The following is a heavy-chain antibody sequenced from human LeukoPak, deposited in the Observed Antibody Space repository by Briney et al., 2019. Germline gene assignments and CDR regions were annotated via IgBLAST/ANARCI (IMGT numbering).Heavy chain of an antibody. CDR1: GYTFTGYY. CDR3: ARAPGKTYKGDFDY. J-gene: IGHJ4*02. Sequence: ASVKVSCKASGYTFTGYYMHWVRQAPGQGLEWMGRISPNSGGTNYAQKFQGRVTMTRDTSISTAYMELSRLRSDDTAVYYCARAPGKTYKGDFDYWGQGTLVTVSS. V-gene: IGHV1-2*06. CDR2: ISPNSGGT. D-gene: IGHD5-24*01.